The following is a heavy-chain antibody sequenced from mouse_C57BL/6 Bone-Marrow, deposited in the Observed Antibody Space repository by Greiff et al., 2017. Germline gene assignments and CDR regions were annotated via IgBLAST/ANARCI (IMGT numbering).Heavy chain of an antibody. V-gene: IGHV1-54*01. D-gene: IGHD1-1*02. CDR1: GYAFTNYL. J-gene: IGHJ1*03. Sequence: VQLQESGAELVRPGTSVKVSCKASGYAFTNYLIEWVKQRPGQGLEWIGVINPGSGGTNYTETFKGKATLTADNSSSTACMQLSSLTSEDSAVYLCARGRLRLWVGYVDVWGTGTTVTVSS. CDR2: INPGSGGT. CDR3: ARGRLRLWVGYVDV.